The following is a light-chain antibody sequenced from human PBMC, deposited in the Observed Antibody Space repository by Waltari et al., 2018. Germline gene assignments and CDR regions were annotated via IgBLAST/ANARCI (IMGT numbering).Light chain of an antibody. CDR2: DNN. CDR3: ATWDDSLNGPV. J-gene: IGLJ2*01. Sequence: QSVVTQPPSTSATPGQRVTISCSGSSSNIGSHVVVWYQQLPETGPKLLIYDNNQRPSGVPARFSGSRSGTSASLAISGLQSDDEADYYCATWDDSLNGPVFGGGTKVTVL. CDR1: SSNIGSHV. V-gene: IGLV1-44*01.